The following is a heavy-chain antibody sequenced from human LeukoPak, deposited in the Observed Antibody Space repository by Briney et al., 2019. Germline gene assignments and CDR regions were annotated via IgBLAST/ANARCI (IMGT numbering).Heavy chain of an antibody. V-gene: IGHV3-74*01. CDR3: ARVSIGWYHFDY. CDR1: GFTFITYW. J-gene: IGHJ4*02. D-gene: IGHD6-19*01. CDR2: INPDGSTT. Sequence: GGSLRLSCAASGFTFITYWMHWVRQAPGKGLVWVSRINPDGSTTSYADSVKGRFTVSRDNAKNTLYLQMNSLRAENTAVYYCARVSIGWYHFDYWGQGTLVTVSS.